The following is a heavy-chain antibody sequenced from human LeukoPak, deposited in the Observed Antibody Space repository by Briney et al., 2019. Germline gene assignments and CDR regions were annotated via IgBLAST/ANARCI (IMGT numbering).Heavy chain of an antibody. CDR2: INSNSGDT. Sequence: ASVKVSCKASGYTFTSYDISWVRQAPGQGLEWMGWINSNSGDTNYAQKFQGRVTMTRDTSISTAYMELSRLRSDDSAVYYCARDGGTAMGVIDYWGQGILVTVSS. CDR3: ARDGGTAMGVIDY. D-gene: IGHD5-18*01. CDR1: GYTFTSYD. V-gene: IGHV1-2*02. J-gene: IGHJ4*02.